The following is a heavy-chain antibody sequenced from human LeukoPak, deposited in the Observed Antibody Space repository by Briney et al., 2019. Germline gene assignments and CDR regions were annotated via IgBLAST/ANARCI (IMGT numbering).Heavy chain of an antibody. CDR1: GGSISSYY. D-gene: IGHD2-2*01. J-gene: IGHJ4*02. Sequence: SSETLSLTCTVSGGSISSYYWSWIRQPPGKGLEWIGYIYYSGSTNYNPSLKSRVTISVDTSKNQFSLELSSVTAADTAVYYCATQPPYCSSTSCYQFDYWGQGTLVTVSS. CDR2: IYYSGST. V-gene: IGHV4-59*01. CDR3: ATQPPYCSSTSCYQFDY.